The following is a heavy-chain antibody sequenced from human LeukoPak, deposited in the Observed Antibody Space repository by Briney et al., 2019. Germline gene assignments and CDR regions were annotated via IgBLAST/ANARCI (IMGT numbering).Heavy chain of an antibody. V-gene: IGHV1-69*13. CDR1: GGTFSSYA. J-gene: IGHJ4*02. CDR3: ARGASYGLYYFDY. CDR2: IIPIFGTA. Sequence: SVKVSCKASGGTFSSYAISWVRQAPGQGLEWMGGIIPIFGTANYAQKFQGRVTITADESTSTAYMELSSLRSEDTAVYYCARGASYGLYYFDYWGQGTLVTVSS. D-gene: IGHD5-18*01.